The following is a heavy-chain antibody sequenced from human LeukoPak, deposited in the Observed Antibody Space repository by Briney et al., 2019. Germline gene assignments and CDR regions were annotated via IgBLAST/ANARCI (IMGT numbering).Heavy chain of an antibody. Sequence: SVKVSCKASGYTFTIYGISWVRQATGQGLEWMGGIIPIFGTANYAQKFQGRVTITADESTSTAYMELSSLRSEDTAVYYCASGYYYDSSGYYYYGAYWGQGTLVTVSS. D-gene: IGHD3-22*01. J-gene: IGHJ4*02. CDR1: GYTFTIYG. CDR3: ASGYYYDSSGYYYYGAY. CDR2: IIPIFGTA. V-gene: IGHV1-69*13.